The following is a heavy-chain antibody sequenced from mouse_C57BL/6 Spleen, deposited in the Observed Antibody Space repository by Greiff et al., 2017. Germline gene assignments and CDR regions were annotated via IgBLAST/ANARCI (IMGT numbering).Heavy chain of an antibody. CDR1: GYTFTDYE. CDR2: IDPETGGT. D-gene: IGHD1-1*01. Sequence: VQLVESGAELVRPGASVTLSCKASGYTFTDYEMHWVKQTPVHGLEWIGAIDPETGGTAYNQKFKGKAILTADKSSSTAYMELRSLTSEDSAVYYCTRYGFGDYYGSSHDYWGQGTTLTVSS. CDR3: TRYGFGDYYGSSHDY. V-gene: IGHV1-15*01. J-gene: IGHJ2*01.